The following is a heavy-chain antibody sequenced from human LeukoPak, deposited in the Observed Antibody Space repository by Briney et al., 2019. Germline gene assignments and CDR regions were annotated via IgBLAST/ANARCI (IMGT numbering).Heavy chain of an antibody. CDR3: ATDRYYYGSGTYSFDY. CDR1: GDSISSGEYY. V-gene: IGHV4-30-4*01. CDR2: ISYSGST. J-gene: IGHJ4*02. Sequence: SETLSLTCTVSGDSISSGEYYWSWIRQPPGKGLEWIGYISYSGSTYYNPSLKSRVAISADTSKNQFFLRLTSVTAADTAVYYCATDRYYYGSGTYSFDYWGQGTLVTVSS. D-gene: IGHD3-10*01.